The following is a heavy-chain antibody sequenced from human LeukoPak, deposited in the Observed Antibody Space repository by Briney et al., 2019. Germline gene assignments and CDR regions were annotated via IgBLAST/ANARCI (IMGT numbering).Heavy chain of an antibody. J-gene: IGHJ4*02. Sequence: ASVRVSCKASGYTFTGYYMHWVRQAPGQGLEWMGWINPNSGGTNYAQKFQGRVTMTRDTPISTAYMELSRLRSDDTAVYYCARGYCSSTSCYSIAAAGTLDYWGQGTLVTVSS. CDR3: ARGYCSSTSCYSIAAAGTLDY. CDR2: INPNSGGT. D-gene: IGHD2-2*02. CDR1: GYTFTGYY. V-gene: IGHV1-2*02.